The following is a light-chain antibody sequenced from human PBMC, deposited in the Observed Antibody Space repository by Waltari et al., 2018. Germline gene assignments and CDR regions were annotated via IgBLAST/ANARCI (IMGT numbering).Light chain of an antibody. CDR1: SRDIGYYDY. Sequence: QSALTQPASVSGSPGQSITISCTGTSRDIGYYDYVSWYQQIPGKAPTLLIYEVSNRPPGISNRFSGSKSGHPASLTLSGLQAEDEAEYYCNSYPVNRNVFGSGTKVTVL. CDR3: NSYPVNRNV. V-gene: IGLV2-14*01. CDR2: EVS. J-gene: IGLJ1*01.